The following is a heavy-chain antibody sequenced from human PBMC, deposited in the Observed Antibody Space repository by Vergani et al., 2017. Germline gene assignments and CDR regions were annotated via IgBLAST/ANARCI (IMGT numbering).Heavy chain of an antibody. CDR2: INPSGGST. J-gene: IGHJ4*02. CDR3: ARGYCSGGSCYSPSHTPLDY. Sequence: QVQLVQSGAEVKKPGASVKVSCKASGYTFTSYYMHWVRQAPGQGLEWMGIINPSGGSTSYAQKFQGRVTMTRDTSTSTVYMELSSLRSEDTAVYYCARGYCSGGSCYSPSHTPLDYWGQGTLVTVSS. D-gene: IGHD2-15*01. V-gene: IGHV1-46*01. CDR1: GYTFTSYY.